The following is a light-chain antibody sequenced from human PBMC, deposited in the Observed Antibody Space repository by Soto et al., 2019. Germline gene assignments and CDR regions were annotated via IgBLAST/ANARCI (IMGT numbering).Light chain of an antibody. J-gene: IGKJ3*01. CDR1: QSVLYSSNNKNY. CDR2: WAS. V-gene: IGKV4-1*01. CDR3: QQYYITPLT. Sequence: DIVMTQSPDSLAVSLGERATINCKSSQSVLYSSNNKNYLAWYQQKPGQPPKLLIYWASTRESGVPDRFSGSGSGTDFTLTISSLQAEDVAVYYCQQYYITPLTFDPGTKVDIK.